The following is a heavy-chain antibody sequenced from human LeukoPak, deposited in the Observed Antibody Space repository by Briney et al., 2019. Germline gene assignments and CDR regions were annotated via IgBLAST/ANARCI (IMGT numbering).Heavy chain of an antibody. CDR1: GYTLTELS. J-gene: IGHJ4*02. Sequence: ASVRVSCKVSGYTLTELSMHWVRQAPGKGLEWMGGFDPEDGETIYAQKFRGRVTLTKDTSTSTVYMELRSLRSDDTAIYYCARQVDTTMALPDYWGQGTLVTVSS. V-gene: IGHV1-24*01. CDR3: ARQVDTTMALPDY. CDR2: FDPEDGET. D-gene: IGHD5-18*01.